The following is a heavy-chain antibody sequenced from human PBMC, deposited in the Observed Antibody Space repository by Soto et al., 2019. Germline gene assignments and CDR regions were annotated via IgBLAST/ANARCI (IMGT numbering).Heavy chain of an antibody. J-gene: IGHJ5*02. CDR2: SSSGGTYT. CDR1: GFTLSTYW. D-gene: IGHD2-2*01. CDR3: ARTLVDVIAGFGP. V-gene: IGHV3-74*01. Sequence: GGSLRLSCAASGFTLSTYWMPWVRQVPWKGLVWFSRSSSGGTYTNYADSVKGRFTISRDSARNTLFLQMNYLTGEDTAVYYCARTLVDVIAGFGPWGQGTLVTVSS.